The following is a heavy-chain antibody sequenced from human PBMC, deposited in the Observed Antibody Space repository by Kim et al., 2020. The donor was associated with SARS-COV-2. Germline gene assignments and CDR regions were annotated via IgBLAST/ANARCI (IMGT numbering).Heavy chain of an antibody. D-gene: IGHD2-15*01. CDR2: INPGNGNT. CDR1: GYSFSDFS. Sequence: ASVKVSCKTSGYSFSDFSIHWVRQAPGQRLEWLGWINPGNGNTRYSDNFQGRLTITLNTSASTAYVDLSSLTIEDTAVYFCARDKVEGVIPAATVGLDYWGQGTQVTVSS. J-gene: IGHJ4*02. CDR3: ARDKVEGVIPAATVGLDY. V-gene: IGHV1-3*01.